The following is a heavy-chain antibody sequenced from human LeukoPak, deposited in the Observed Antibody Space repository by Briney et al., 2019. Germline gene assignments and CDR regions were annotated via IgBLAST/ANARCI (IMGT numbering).Heavy chain of an antibody. CDR3: ARGSVGPTTHMYFQH. J-gene: IGHJ1*01. D-gene: IGHD1-26*01. Sequence: SQTLSLTCAISGDSVSSNSAAGNWIRQSPSRGLEWLGRTYYRSKWYNDYAGAVKSRITINPDTSKNEFSMQLNSMTPEHPAVYYCARGSVGPTTHMYFQHWGQGPLVTVSS. V-gene: IGHV6-1*01. CDR2: TYYRSKWYN. CDR1: GDSVSSNSAA.